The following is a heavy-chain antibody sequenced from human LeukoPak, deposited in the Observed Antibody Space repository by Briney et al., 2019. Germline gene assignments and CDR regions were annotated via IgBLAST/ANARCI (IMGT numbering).Heavy chain of an antibody. D-gene: IGHD3-22*01. CDR1: GFTVSGNY. J-gene: IGHJ4*02. CDR3: AKDPRYYDSSGYNYFDY. CDR2: IYTGGST. Sequence: GGSLRLSCAASGFTVSGNYMSWVRQAPGRGLEWVSVIYTGGSTYYADSVKGRFTISRDNSKNTLYLQMNSLRAEDTAVYYCAKDPRYYDSSGYNYFDYWGQGTLVTVSS. V-gene: IGHV3-66*01.